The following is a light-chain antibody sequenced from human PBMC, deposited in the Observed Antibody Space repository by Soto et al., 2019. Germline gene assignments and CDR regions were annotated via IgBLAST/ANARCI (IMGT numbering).Light chain of an antibody. CDR2: AAS. CDR1: QSVRNF. V-gene: IGKV3-15*01. Sequence: EIVMTQSPATLSLSPGESATLSCRASQSVRNFLAWYQHKPGQGPRLLMYAASTRAAGFTDRFSGSGSGAEFTLTISSLEAEDFVVYCRQQYAYGVSFGQGTNLEIK. CDR3: QQYAYGVS. J-gene: IGKJ2*01.